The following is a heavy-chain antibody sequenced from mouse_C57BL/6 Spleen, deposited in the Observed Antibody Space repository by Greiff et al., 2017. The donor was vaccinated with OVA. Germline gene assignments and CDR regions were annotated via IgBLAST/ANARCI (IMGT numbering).Heavy chain of an antibody. Sequence: QVQLKQPGAELVKPGASVKMSCKASGYTFTSYWITWVKQRPGQGLEWIGDIYPGSGSTNYNEKFKSKATLTVDTSSSTAYMQLSSLTSEDSAVYYCARQPIYYDPPYAMDYWGQGTSVTVSS. J-gene: IGHJ4*01. V-gene: IGHV1-55*01. CDR1: GYTFTSYW. CDR3: ARQPIYYDPPYAMDY. CDR2: IYPGSGST. D-gene: IGHD2-4*01.